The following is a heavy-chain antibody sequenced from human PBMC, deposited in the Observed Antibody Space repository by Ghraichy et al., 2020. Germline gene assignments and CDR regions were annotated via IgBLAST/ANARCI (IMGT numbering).Heavy chain of an antibody. CDR1: GGSISRCGYY. CDR3: ARDISDISREIRFDP. V-gene: IGHV4-31*03. D-gene: IGHD3-9*01. Sequence: SETLSLTCTVSGGSISRCGYYWSWIRQHPGKGLEWIGYIYYTGSTYYNPSLKSRVTISVDTSKSQFSLNLSSVTAADTALYYCARDISDISREIRFDPWGQGTLVTVSS. CDR2: IYYTGST. J-gene: IGHJ5*02.